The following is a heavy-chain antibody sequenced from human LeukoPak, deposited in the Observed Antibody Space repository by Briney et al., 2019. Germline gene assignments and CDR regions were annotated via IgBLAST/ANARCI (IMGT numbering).Heavy chain of an antibody. V-gene: IGHV4-39*01. CDR1: GGSISSSSYY. D-gene: IGHD3-9*01. Sequence: SETLSLTCTVSGGSISSSSYYWGWIRQPPGKGLEWIGSIYYSGSTYYNPSLKSRVTISVDTSKNQFSLKLSSVTAADTAVYYCARHWRYFDWLSQTTSFDYWGQGTLVTVSS. J-gene: IGHJ4*02. CDR2: IYYSGST. CDR3: ARHWRYFDWLSQTTSFDY.